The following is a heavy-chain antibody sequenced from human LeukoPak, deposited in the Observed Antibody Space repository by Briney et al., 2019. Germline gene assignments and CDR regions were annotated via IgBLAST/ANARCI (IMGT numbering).Heavy chain of an antibody. CDR1: GGTFSSYA. D-gene: IGHD6-13*01. CDR3: ARGAFTDRSSSWYMFDP. J-gene: IGHJ5*02. V-gene: IGHV1-69*13. CDR2: IIPIFGTA. Sequence: ASVKVSCKASGGTFSSYAISWVRQAPGQGLEWMGGIIPIFGTANYAQKFQGRVTITADESTSTAYMELSSLRSEDTAVYYCARGAFTDRSSSWYMFDPWGQGTLVTVSS.